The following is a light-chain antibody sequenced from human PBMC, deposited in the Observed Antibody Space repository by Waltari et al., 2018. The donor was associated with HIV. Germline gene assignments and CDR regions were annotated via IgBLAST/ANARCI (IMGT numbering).Light chain of an antibody. CDR1: QDIKKF. J-gene: IGKJ2*01. V-gene: IGKV1-33*01. CDR3: LQYDNLPYT. Sequence: DIQMTQSPSSLSASVGDRVTITCQANQDIKKFLNLFQQKPGKAPNLLIYDASRLDAGVPSRFAGSGSGTDFTLTITSLQPEDIATYYCLQYDNLPYTFGQGTRLEI. CDR2: DAS.